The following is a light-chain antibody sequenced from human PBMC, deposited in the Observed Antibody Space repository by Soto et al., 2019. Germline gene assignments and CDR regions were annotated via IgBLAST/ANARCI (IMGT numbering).Light chain of an antibody. CDR1: QSVSSN. V-gene: IGKV3-15*01. CDR2: GAS. Sequence: EIVMTQSPATLSVSPGERATLSCRASQSVSSNLAWYQQKPGQAPRLLIYGASTRATGIPARFSGSGSGTEFTLTISSLQSEEFAVYYCQQYNNWPPSTFVQGTKVEIQ. J-gene: IGKJ1*01. CDR3: QQYNNWPPST.